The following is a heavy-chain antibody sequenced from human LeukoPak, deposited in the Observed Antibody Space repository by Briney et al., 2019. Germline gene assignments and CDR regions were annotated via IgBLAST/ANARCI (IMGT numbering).Heavy chain of an antibody. CDR2: MRYDGSNK. Sequence: GGSLRLSCAASGFTFSSYGMHWVRQAPGKGLEWVAFMRYDGSNKYYADSVKGRFTISRDNSKNTLYLQMNSLRAEDTAVYYCAKALEVSSSYYYYYGMDVWGQGTTVTVSS. J-gene: IGHJ6*02. V-gene: IGHV3-30*02. D-gene: IGHD2/OR15-2a*01. CDR1: GFTFSSYG. CDR3: AKALEVSSSYYYYYGMDV.